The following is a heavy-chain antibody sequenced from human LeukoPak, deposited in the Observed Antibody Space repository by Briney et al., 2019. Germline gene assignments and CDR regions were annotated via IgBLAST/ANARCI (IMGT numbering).Heavy chain of an antibody. CDR2: IRYDGSNK. V-gene: IGHV3-30*02. CDR1: GFTFSSYG. CDR3: ARRAATERGHSYGLDY. D-gene: IGHD5-18*01. Sequence: GGSLRLSCGASGFTFSSYGMHWVRQAPGKGLEWVAFIRYDGSNKYYADSVKGRFTISRDNAKNSLYLQMHSLRAEDTAMYYCARRAATERGHSYGLDYWGQGTLVTVSS. J-gene: IGHJ4*02.